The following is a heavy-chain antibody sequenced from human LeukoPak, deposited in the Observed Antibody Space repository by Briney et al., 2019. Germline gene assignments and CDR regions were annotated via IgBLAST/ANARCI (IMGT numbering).Heavy chain of an antibody. D-gene: IGHD3-10*01. CDR2: IFDSGVGT. J-gene: IGHJ4*02. CDR1: GFTFSSYA. CDR3: AKDLVSPRSVGSSEKVDY. V-gene: IGHV3-23*01. Sequence: PGGSLRLSCAASGFTFSSYAMSWMRQAPGKGLEWVSSIFDSGVGTHYADFVRGRFTISRDNSKNTVYLQMNSLRAEDTAVYYCAKDLVSPRSVGSSEKVDYWGQGTLVTVSS.